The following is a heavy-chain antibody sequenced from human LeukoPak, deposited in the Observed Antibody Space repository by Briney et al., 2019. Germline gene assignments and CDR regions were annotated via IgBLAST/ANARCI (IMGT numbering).Heavy chain of an antibody. J-gene: IGHJ4*02. CDR1: GGSISSYY. CDR2: IYYSGST. CDR3: ARVGWYSSGWYYFDY. Sequence: SETLSLTCTVSGGSISSYYWSWIRQPPGKGLEWIGYIYYSGSTNYNPSLKSRVTISVDTSKNQFSLKLSSVTAADTAVYYCARVGWYSSGWYYFDYWGQGTLVTVSS. V-gene: IGHV4-59*08. D-gene: IGHD6-19*01.